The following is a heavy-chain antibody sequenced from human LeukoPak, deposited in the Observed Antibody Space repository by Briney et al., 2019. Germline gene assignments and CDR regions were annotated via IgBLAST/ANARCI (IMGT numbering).Heavy chain of an antibody. CDR1: GYTFTGYY. Sequence: ASVKVSCKASGYTFTGYYMHWVRQAPGQGLEWMGWINPNSGGTNYAQKFQGRVTMTRDTSISTAYMELSRLRSGDTAVYYCARGKSGSYYVSDYYFDYWGQGTLVTVSS. CDR2: INPNSGGT. CDR3: ARGKSGSYYVSDYYFDY. J-gene: IGHJ4*02. V-gene: IGHV1-2*02. D-gene: IGHD1-26*01.